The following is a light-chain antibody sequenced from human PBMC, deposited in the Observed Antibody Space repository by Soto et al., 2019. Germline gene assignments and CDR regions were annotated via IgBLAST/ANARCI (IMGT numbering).Light chain of an antibody. CDR1: SGHTNYA. V-gene: IGLV4-69*01. J-gene: IGLJ2*01. CDR2: INSDGSH. Sequence: QLVLTQSPSASASPGASVKLTCTLSSGHTNYAIAWHQQQPEKGPRFLMKINSDGSHSKGDGVPDRFSGSSSGAERYFTISSLQSEDEADYYCQTWGTGIVTFGGGTK. CDR3: QTWGTGIVT.